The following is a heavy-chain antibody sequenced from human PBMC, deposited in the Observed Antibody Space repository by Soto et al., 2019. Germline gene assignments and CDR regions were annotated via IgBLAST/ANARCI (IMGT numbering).Heavy chain of an antibody. CDR1: GFTFSSYA. J-gene: IGHJ4*02. D-gene: IGHD4-17*01. V-gene: IGHV3-23*01. CDR3: AKSHFGDSGSYFDY. CDR2: ISDSGGST. Sequence: EVQLLESGGDLVQPGGSLRVSCAASGFTFSSYAMNWVRQGPGKGLEWVSLISDSGGSTYYADSVKGRFTISSDDSKSTLYLQMNSLRAEDTAVYYCAKSHFGDSGSYFDYWGQGTLVTVSS.